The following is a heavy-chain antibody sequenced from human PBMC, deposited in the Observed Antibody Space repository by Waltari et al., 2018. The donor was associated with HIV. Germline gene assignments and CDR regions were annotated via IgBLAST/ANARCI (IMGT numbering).Heavy chain of an antibody. CDR2: INHSGST. Sequence: VQLQQWGAGLLKPSETLSLTCAVYGGSFSGYYWSWIRQPPGKGLEWIGEINHSGSTNYNPSLKSRVTISVDTSKNQFSLKLSSVTAADTAVYYCASAHGAEFDYWGQGTLVTVSS. CDR3: ASAHGAEFDY. V-gene: IGHV4-34*01. D-gene: IGHD4-17*01. J-gene: IGHJ4*02. CDR1: GGSFSGYY.